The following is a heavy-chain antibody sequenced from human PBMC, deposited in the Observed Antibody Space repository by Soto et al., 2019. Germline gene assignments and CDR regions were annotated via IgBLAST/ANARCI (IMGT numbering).Heavy chain of an antibody. V-gene: IGHV3-30*18. CDR3: VKDPVPFGLERPPGDY. CDR2: ISYDGSNK. Sequence: VQLVESGGGVVQPGRSLRLSCAVSGFTFSTHGIHWVRQAPGKGLEWVTFISYDGSNKYYADSVKGRFTISRDNSKNTLSLQLNRLRAEDTAVYYCVKDPVPFGLERPPGDYWGQGTLVTVSS. CDR1: GFTFSTHG. J-gene: IGHJ4*02. D-gene: IGHD1-1*01.